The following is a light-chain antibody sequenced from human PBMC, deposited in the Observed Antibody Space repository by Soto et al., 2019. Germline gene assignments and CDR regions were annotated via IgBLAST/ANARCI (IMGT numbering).Light chain of an antibody. CDR3: IESLQAPFT. Sequence: DIVMTQSPLSLPVTPGEPASMSCRSSQSLVHTNGYSYVDWYLQKPGQSPQLLIYMGSNRASGVPCRFSGSGSGTDFTLKISRVEAEDVGVYYCIESLQAPFTFGPGTKVDLK. CDR1: QSLVHTNGYSY. J-gene: IGKJ3*01. V-gene: IGKV2-28*01. CDR2: MGS.